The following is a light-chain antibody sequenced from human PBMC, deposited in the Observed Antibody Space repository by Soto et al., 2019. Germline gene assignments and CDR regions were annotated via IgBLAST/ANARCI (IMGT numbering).Light chain of an antibody. Sequence: QSVLTQPPSVSGSPGQSVTISCTGTSSDVGNYNRVSWYQQPPGTAPKVIIYEVSNRPSGVPDRFSGSKSGNTASLTISGLQADDEADYYCSSYTSSSTYVFGTGTKLTVL. V-gene: IGLV2-18*02. CDR1: SSDVGNYNR. CDR3: SSYTSSSTYV. CDR2: EVS. J-gene: IGLJ1*01.